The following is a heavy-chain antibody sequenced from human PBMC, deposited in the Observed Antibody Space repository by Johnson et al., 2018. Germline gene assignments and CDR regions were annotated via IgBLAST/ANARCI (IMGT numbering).Heavy chain of an antibody. D-gene: IGHD3-22*01. CDR3: ARISPYYYDSSGFSFLDAFDI. Sequence: QVQLQESGPGLVKPSQTLSLTCAISGDSVSSNSAAWNWIRQSPSRGLEWLGRTYYRSKWYNDYAVSVKSRITINPDTSKNQFSLQLNSVTPEDTAVYYCARISPYYYDSSGFSFLDAFDIWGQGTMVTVSS. CDR1: GDSVSSNSAA. V-gene: IGHV6-1*01. J-gene: IGHJ3*02. CDR2: TYYRSKWYN.